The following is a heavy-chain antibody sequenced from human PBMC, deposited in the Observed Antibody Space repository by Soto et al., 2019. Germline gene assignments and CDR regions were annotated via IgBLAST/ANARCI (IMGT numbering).Heavy chain of an antibody. CDR1: GFTFIAYS. Sequence: PVGSLRLSCAASGFTFIAYSMNWIRQAPGKGLEWVSPISISGIYIYYADSVKGRFTISRDNAKNTLYLQMNSLRAEDTAVYYCVRDSPSNNYGCNGYWFDCWGQGTLVTVSS. V-gene: IGHV3-21*01. D-gene: IGHD2-2*01. J-gene: IGHJ5*01. CDR2: ISISGIYI. CDR3: VRDSPSNNYGCNGYWFDC.